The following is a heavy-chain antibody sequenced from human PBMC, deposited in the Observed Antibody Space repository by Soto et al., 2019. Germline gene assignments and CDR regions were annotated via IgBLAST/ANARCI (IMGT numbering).Heavy chain of an antibody. V-gene: IGHV4-30-2*01. J-gene: IGHJ5*02. CDR1: GGSISSGGYS. CDR2: IYHSGST. D-gene: IGHD2-8*01. Sequence: QLQLQESGSGLVKPSQTLSLTCAVSGGSISSGGYSWSWIRQPPGKGLEWIGYIYHSGSTYYNQSLKSVVTISVDRSKNQFSLKLSSVTAADTAVYYCARWWMYDPRFDPWGQGTLVTVSS. CDR3: ARWWMYDPRFDP.